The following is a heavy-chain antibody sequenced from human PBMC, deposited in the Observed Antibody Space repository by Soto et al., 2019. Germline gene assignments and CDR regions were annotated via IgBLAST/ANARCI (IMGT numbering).Heavy chain of an antibody. CDR2: IYYSGST. V-gene: IGHV4-31*03. J-gene: IGHJ4*02. D-gene: IGHD3-22*01. CDR1: GGSISSGGYY. CDR3: ARSDSSGYHFDY. Sequence: PSETLSLTCTVSGGSISSGGYYWSWIRQHPGKGLEWIGYIYYSGSTYYNPSLKSRVTISVDTSENQFSLKLSSVTAADTAVYYCARSDSSGYHFDYWGKGTLVTVSS.